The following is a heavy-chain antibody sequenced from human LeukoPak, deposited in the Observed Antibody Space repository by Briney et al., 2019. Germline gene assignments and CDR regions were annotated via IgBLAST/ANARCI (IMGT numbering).Heavy chain of an antibody. V-gene: IGHV4-30-4*08. Sequence: SETLSLTCTVSGGSITSSSYNWGWIRQPPGKGLEWIGYIYYSGSTYYHPSLKSRVTISVDTSKNQFSLNLNSVTAADTAVYYGARHAGGGGSGWYYYYYGMEVWGQGTTFTVSS. CDR3: ARHAGGGGSGWYYYYYGMEV. J-gene: IGHJ6*02. CDR1: GGSITSSSYN. D-gene: IGHD6-19*01. CDR2: IYYSGST.